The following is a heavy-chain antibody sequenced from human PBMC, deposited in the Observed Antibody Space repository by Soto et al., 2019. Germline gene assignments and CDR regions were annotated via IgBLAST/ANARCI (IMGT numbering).Heavy chain of an antibody. CDR1: GFTFSDFY. CDR2: ISGDADVI. Sequence: QVQLVESGGGLVKPGGSLRLSCAASGFTFSDFYMSWIRQAPGKGLEWISYISGDADVIAYSDDVKGRFTISRDTATESLFLQMNSLRAGDTALYYCARAFARGVGAVRVWGQGTAVTVSS. D-gene: IGHD3-3*01. V-gene: IGHV3-11*01. CDR3: ARAFARGVGAVRV. J-gene: IGHJ3*01.